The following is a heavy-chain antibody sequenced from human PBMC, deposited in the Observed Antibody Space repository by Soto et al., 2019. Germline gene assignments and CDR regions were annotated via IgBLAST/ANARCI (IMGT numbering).Heavy chain of an antibody. V-gene: IGHV4-30-2*01. CDR1: GGSISSGGYS. Sequence: SGTLSLTCAVSGGSISSGGYSWSWIRQPPGKGLEWIGYIYHSVSTYYNPSLKSRVTISVDRSKNQFSLKLSSVTAADTAVYYCARRPPLSFWGQGTLVPVSS. CDR3: ARRPPLSF. J-gene: IGHJ4*02. CDR2: IYHSVST. D-gene: IGHD2-2*01.